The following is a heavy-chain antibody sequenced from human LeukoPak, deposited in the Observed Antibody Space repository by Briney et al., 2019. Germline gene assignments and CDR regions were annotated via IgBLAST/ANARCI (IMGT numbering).Heavy chain of an antibody. J-gene: IGHJ6*03. D-gene: IGHD3-9*01. Sequence: SETLSLTCAVYGGSFSGYYWSWIRQPPGKGLEWIGEINHSGSTNYNPSLKSRVTISVDTSKNQFSLKLNSVTAADTAVYYCARGVIRYFDWSYYYYYMDVWGKGTTVTVSS. V-gene: IGHV4-34*01. CDR3: ARGVIRYFDWSYYYYYMDV. CDR2: INHSGST. CDR1: GGSFSGYY.